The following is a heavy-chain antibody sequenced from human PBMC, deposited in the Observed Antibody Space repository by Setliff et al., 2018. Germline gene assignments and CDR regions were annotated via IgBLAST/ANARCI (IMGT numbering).Heavy chain of an antibody. CDR2: INPNSGDT. Sequence: ASVKVSCKASGNTFTGYYIHWLRQAPGQGLEWMGCINPNSGDTTFAQKFQGRVTITRDTSNSTDYMDLSRLTSDDTAVYYCAREVLSTVVAWDHCGQGTLVTVSS. D-gene: IGHD4-17*01. V-gene: IGHV1-2*02. CDR1: GNTFTGYY. J-gene: IGHJ4*02. CDR3: AREVLSTVVAWDH.